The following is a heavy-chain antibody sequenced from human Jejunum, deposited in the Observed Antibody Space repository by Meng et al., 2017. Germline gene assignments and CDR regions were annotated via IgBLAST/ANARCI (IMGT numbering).Heavy chain of an antibody. V-gene: IGHV1-2*06. J-gene: IGHJ5*02. CDR2: INPNTGGT. CDR3: ARGGLSKVTEAGDLRWFDP. CDR1: GYTFTGYY. D-gene: IGHD2-21*01. Sequence: ASVKVSCKASGYTFTGYYIQWVRQAPGQGLEWLGRINPNTGGTKFAQKFQGRVTLTRDTSISTAYMELTWLRSDDTAVYYCARGGLSKVTEAGDLRWFDPWGQGTLVTVSS.